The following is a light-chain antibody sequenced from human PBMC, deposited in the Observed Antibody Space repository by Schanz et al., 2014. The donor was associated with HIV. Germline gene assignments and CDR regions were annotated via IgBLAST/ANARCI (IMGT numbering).Light chain of an antibody. V-gene: IGKV3-20*01. J-gene: IGKJ4*01. CDR2: GAS. CDR1: QSVGSY. CDR3: QQYSSSPLT. Sequence: EIVLTQSPATLALSPGERATLSCRASQSVGSYLAWYQQKPGQAPRLLIYGASSRATGIPDRFSGSGSGTDFTLTISRLEPEDFAVYYCQQYSSSPLTFGGGTKVEIK.